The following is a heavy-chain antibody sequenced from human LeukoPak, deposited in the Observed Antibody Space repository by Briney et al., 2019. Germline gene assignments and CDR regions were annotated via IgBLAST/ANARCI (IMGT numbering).Heavy chain of an antibody. Sequence: GGSLRLSCTVSGFTVSSNSWSWVRQAPGKGLEWVSFIYSGGNTHYSDSVKGRFTISRDSSKNTLYLQMNSLRAEDTAIYYCARRAGEYSHPYDYWGQGTLVTVSS. J-gene: IGHJ4*02. D-gene: IGHD2-15*01. CDR1: GFTVSSNS. CDR2: IYSGGNT. CDR3: ARRAGEYSHPYDY. V-gene: IGHV3-53*01.